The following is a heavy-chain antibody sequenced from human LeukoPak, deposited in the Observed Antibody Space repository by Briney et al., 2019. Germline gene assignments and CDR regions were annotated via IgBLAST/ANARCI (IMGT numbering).Heavy chain of an antibody. CDR3: AKQRYGGEDY. CDR1: GFPFSNYW. D-gene: IGHD3-16*01. CDR2: IKQDGSEK. J-gene: IGHJ4*02. V-gene: IGHV3-7*01. Sequence: GSLRLSCAVSGFPFSNYWMSGVRPAPGRGLEWVANIKQDGSEKYYADSVKGRFTTSRDNTKNSLYLQMNSLRAEDTAVYYCAKQRYGGEDYWGQGTLVTVSS.